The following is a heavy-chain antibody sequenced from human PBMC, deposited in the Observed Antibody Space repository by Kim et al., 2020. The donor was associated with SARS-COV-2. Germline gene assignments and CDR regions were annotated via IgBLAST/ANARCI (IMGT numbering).Heavy chain of an antibody. CDR2: VNDSGSA. D-gene: IGHD2-15*01. CDR1: GGSISGNY. CDR3: SCERLQMAY. J-gene: IGHJ4*02. Sequence: SETLSLTCTVSGGSISGNYCRWICMRQGTGKERVGEVNDSGSANSYYSLNLRVPISVDTSKYQISLTLSPATAAATDASYCSCERLQMAYCGQGTLVTAS. V-gene: IGHV4-34*01.